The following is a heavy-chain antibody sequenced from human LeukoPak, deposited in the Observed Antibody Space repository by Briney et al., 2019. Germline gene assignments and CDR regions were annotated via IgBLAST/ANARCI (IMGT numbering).Heavy chain of an antibody. V-gene: IGHV3-21*01. Sequence: GGSLRLSCAASGFTFSSYSMNWVRQAPGKGLEWVSPISSSSSYIYYADSVKGRFTISRDNAKNSLYLQMNSLRAEDTAVYYCARSITGTTYLHGGGDFFDYWGQGTLVTVSS. CDR2: ISSSSSYI. CDR3: ARSITGTTYLHGGGDFFDY. CDR1: GFTFSSYS. J-gene: IGHJ4*02. D-gene: IGHD1-7*01.